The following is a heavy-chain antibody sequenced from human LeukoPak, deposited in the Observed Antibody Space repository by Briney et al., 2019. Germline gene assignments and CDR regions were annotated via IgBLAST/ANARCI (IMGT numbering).Heavy chain of an antibody. D-gene: IGHD2-15*01. J-gene: IGHJ6*03. Sequence: NSSETLSLICTVSGVPISSYYWSWIRQPPPKGLEWIGYIYYSGSTNYNPSLKSRVTISVDTSKNQFSLKLSSVTAADTAVYYCAGALAVAAPYYYYYYMDVWGKGTTVTVSS. CDR3: AGALAVAAPYYYYYYMDV. CDR2: IYYSGST. V-gene: IGHV4-59*01. CDR1: GVPISSYY.